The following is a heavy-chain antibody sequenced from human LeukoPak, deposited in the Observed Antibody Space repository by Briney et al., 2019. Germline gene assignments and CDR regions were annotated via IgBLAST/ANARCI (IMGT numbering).Heavy chain of an antibody. J-gene: IGHJ4*02. D-gene: IGHD1-20*01. V-gene: IGHV3-23*01. CDR2: ISGSGGST. CDR3: AREYNWNDAFFDY. CDR1: GFTVSSNY. Sequence: GGSLRLSCAASGFTVSSNYMSWVRQAPGKGLEWVSAISGSGGSTYYADSVKGRFTISRDNSKNTLYLQMNSLRAEDTAVYYCAREYNWNDAFFDYWGQGTLVTVSS.